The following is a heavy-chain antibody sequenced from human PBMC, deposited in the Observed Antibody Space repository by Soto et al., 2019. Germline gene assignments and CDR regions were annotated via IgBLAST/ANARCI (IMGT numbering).Heavy chain of an antibody. Sequence: GAPVKVSCKASGYTITRYGISWVRQAQGQGLEWMGWISAYNGNTNYAQKLQGRVTMTTDTSTSTAYMELRSLRSDDTAVYYCARVVTMVRGGPPGYWGQGTLVTVSS. V-gene: IGHV1-18*01. CDR2: ISAYNGNT. CDR3: ARVVTMVRGGPPGY. D-gene: IGHD3-10*01. J-gene: IGHJ4*02. CDR1: GYTITRYG.